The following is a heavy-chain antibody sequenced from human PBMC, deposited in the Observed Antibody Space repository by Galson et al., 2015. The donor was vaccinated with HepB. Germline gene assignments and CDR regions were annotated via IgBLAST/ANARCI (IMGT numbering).Heavy chain of an antibody. Sequence: SLRLSCAASGFTFSSYSMNWVRQAPGKGLEWVSSISSSSSYIYYADSVKGRFTISRDNAKNSLYLQMNSLRAEDTAVYYCARDTSPPTTVEYWYFDLWGRGTLVTVSS. CDR2: ISSSSSYI. CDR1: GFTFSSYS. J-gene: IGHJ2*01. V-gene: IGHV3-21*01. D-gene: IGHD4-23*01. CDR3: ARDTSPPTTVEYWYFDL.